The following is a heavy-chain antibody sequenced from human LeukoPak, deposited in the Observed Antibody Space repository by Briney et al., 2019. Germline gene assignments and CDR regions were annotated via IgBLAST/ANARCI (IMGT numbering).Heavy chain of an antibody. CDR3: AGESSMEV. V-gene: IGHV3-7*03. CDR2: IKKDGSGI. Sequence: GGSLRLSCAASGFTFSGYWMSWVRQAPGKGLEGVANIKKDGSGISYVDSVKGRFIISRDNARNSLYLQMNSLRVEDTAVYFCAGESSMEVWGKGTAVTVSS. CDR1: GFTFSGYW. J-gene: IGHJ6*04.